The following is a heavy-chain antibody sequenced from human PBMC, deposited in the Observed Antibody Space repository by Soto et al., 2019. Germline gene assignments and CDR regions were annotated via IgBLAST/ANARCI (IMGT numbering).Heavy chain of an antibody. V-gene: IGHV3-23*01. J-gene: IGHJ6*02. D-gene: IGHD6-13*01. CDR2: ISGSGGST. Sequence: GGSLGLSCAAYGFTFSSYAMSWVRQAPGKGLEWVSAISGSGGSTYYADSVKGRFTISRDNSKNTLYLQMNSLRAEDTAVYYCANDVAEAGSYGTDVRRDGPTVTVS. CDR1: GFTFSSYA. CDR3: ANDVAEAGSYGTDV.